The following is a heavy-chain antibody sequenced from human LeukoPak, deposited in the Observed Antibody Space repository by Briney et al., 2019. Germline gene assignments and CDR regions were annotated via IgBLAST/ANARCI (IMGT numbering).Heavy chain of an antibody. J-gene: IGHJ3*02. CDR3: AKDPPRGSSDAFDI. CDR2: ISDSGGRT. V-gene: IGHV3-23*01. D-gene: IGHD2-2*01. Sequence: GGSLRLSCAVSGITLSNYGMSWVCQAPGKGLEWVAGISDSGGRTNYADFVKGRFTISRDNPKNTLYLQMDSLRAEDTAVYYCAKDPPRGSSDAFDIWGQGTMVTVSS. CDR1: GITLSNYG.